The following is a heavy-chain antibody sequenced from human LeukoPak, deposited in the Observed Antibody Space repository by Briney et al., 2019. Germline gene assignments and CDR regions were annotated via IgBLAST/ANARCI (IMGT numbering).Heavy chain of an antibody. CDR3: ARGFRKESGYSYLDH. V-gene: IGHV3-7*04. D-gene: IGHD3-22*01. J-gene: IGHJ4*02. Sequence: PGGSLRLSCAASGFSFSDYWMYWVRQAPGKGLEWVANIKVDGSEVQYVNSVKGRFAISRDNTENSLYLQMRSLRVEDTAVYYCARGFRKESGYSYLDHWGQGTLVAVAS. CDR1: GFSFSDYW. CDR2: IKVDGSEV.